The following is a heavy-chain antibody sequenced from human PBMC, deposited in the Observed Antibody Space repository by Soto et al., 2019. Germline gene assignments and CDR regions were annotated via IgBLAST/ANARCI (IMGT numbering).Heavy chain of an antibody. CDR3: AREHCSSTSCYSLYHMDV. V-gene: IGHV1-18*04. D-gene: IGHD2-2*01. J-gene: IGHJ6*02. CDR1: GYTFTSYG. Sequence: GASVKVSCKASGYTFTSYGISWVRQAPGQGLEWMGWISAYNGNTNYAQKLQGRVTMTTDTSTSTAYMELRSLRSDDTAVYYCAREHCSSTSCYSLYHMDVRGQGTTVTVSS. CDR2: ISAYNGNT.